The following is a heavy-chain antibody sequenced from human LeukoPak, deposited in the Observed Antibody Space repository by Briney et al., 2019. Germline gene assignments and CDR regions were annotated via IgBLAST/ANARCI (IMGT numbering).Heavy chain of an antibody. CDR2: IKQDGSEK. D-gene: IGHD1-26*01. Sequence: GGSLRLSCAASGFTFSSYWMSWVRQAPGKGLEWVANIKQDGSEKNYVDSVKGRFTISRDNAKNSLYLQMNSLRAEDTAVYYCATDSRIVGATGASDMWGRGTMVTVSS. V-gene: IGHV3-7*01. CDR3: ATDSRIVGATGASDM. J-gene: IGHJ3*02. CDR1: GFTFSSYW.